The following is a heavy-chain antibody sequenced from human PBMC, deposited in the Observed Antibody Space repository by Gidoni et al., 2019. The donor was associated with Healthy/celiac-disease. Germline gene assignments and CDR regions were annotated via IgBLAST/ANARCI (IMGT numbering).Heavy chain of an antibody. J-gene: IGHJ4*02. CDR1: GYTFTSYA. V-gene: IGHV1-3*01. CDR3: ARTWGRSGWYGDGTDY. Sequence: QVQLVQSGAEVKKPGASVKVSCKASGYTFTSYAMHWVRQAPGQRLEWMGWINAGNGNTKYSQKFQGRVTITRDTSASTAYMELSSLRSEDTAVYYCARTWGRSGWYGDGTDYWGQGTLVTVSS. CDR2: INAGNGNT. D-gene: IGHD6-19*01.